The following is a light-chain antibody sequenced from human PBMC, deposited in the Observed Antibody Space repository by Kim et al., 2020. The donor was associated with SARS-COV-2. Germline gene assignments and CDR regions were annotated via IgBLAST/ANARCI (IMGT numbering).Light chain of an antibody. J-gene: IGLJ3*02. CDR3: YSAADNNLV. Sequence: SVSPRQTARITCSGDVLAKKYARWFQQKPGQAPVLVIYKDRERPSGIPERCSGSSSGTTVTLTISGAQVEDEADYYCYSAADNNLVFGGGTQLTVL. V-gene: IGLV3-27*01. CDR2: KDR. CDR1: VLAKKY.